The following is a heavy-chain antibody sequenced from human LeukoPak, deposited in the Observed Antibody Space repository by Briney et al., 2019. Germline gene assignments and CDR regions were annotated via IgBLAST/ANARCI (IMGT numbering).Heavy chain of an antibody. CDR2: ISSSGSTI. J-gene: IGHJ4*02. V-gene: IGHV3-48*03. D-gene: IGHD5-18*01. CDR3: ARGGDNYGYIFDY. CDR1: GFTFSSYE. Sequence: AGSLRLSCTASGFTFSSYEMSWVRQAPGKGLEWVSYISSSGSTIYYPDPVKGRFTIFRDNAKNSLYLQMNSLSADDTAVYFLARGGDNYGYIFDYWGQGTLDTVSS.